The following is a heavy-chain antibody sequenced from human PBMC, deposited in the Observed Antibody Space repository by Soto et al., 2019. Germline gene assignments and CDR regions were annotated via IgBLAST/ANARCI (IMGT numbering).Heavy chain of an antibody. V-gene: IGHV4-39*07. Sequence: PSETLSLTCTVSGGSISSGGYYWTWIRQHPGKGLEWIGEINHSGSTNYNPSLKSRVTISVDTSKNQFSLKLSSVTAADTAVYYCARGRIKQLVRAYFQHWGQGTLVTVSS. CDR2: INHSGST. CDR1: GGSISSGGYY. D-gene: IGHD6-13*01. J-gene: IGHJ1*01. CDR3: ARGRIKQLVRAYFQH.